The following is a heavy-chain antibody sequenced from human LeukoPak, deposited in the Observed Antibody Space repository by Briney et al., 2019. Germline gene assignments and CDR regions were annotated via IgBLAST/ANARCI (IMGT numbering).Heavy chain of an antibody. CDR1: GDSISSTSYY. CDR2: IYYSGTT. V-gene: IGHV4-39*07. J-gene: IGHJ4*02. D-gene: IGHD4-17*01. Sequence: SETLSLTCTVPGDSISSTSYYWGWIRQPPGKGLEWTGSIYYSGTTYYNPSLKSRVTISVDTSKNQFSLKLSSVTAADTAVYYCARQYYGDIDYWGQGTLVTVSS. CDR3: ARQYYGDIDY.